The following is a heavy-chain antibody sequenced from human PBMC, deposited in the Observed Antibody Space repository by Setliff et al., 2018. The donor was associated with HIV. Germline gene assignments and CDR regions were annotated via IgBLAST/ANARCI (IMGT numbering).Heavy chain of an antibody. Sequence: PGGSLRLSCVASGFTFSSYSMNWVRQAPGKGLEWVSSISSSSSYIYYADSVKGRFTISRDNAKNSLYLQMNSLRAEDTAVYYCAKEVLEIAVAASWGQGTLVTVSS. CDR2: ISSSSSYI. V-gene: IGHV3-21*01. J-gene: IGHJ4*02. CDR1: GFTFSSYS. D-gene: IGHD6-19*01. CDR3: AKEVLEIAVAAS.